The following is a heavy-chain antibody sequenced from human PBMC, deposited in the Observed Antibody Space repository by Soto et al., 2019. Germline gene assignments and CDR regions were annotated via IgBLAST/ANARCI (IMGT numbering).Heavy chain of an antibody. J-gene: IGHJ6*02. Sequence: EVQLVESGGGLVQPGGSLRLSCAASGFTFSSYWMHWDRQAPGKGLVWVSRINSDGSSTSYADSVKGRFTISRDNAKNTLYLQMNSLRAEDTAVYYCARVTYYDILTGPDGMDVWGQGTTVTVSS. CDR3: ARVTYYDILTGPDGMDV. V-gene: IGHV3-74*01. D-gene: IGHD3-9*01. CDR1: GFTFSSYW. CDR2: INSDGSST.